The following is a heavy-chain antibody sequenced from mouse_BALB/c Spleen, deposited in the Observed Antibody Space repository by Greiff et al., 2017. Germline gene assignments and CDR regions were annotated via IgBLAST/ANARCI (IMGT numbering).Heavy chain of an antibody. D-gene: IGHD2-4*01. CDR1: GYTFTSYW. V-gene: IGHV1S81*02. CDR3: ARSTMITTDYAMDY. Sequence: QVQLQQPGAELVKPGASVKLSCKASGYTFTSYWMHWVKQRPGQGLDWIGEINPSNGRTNYNEKFKSKATLTVDKSSSTAYMQLSSLTSEDSAVYYCARSTMITTDYAMDYWGQGTSVTVSS. J-gene: IGHJ4*01. CDR2: INPSNGRT.